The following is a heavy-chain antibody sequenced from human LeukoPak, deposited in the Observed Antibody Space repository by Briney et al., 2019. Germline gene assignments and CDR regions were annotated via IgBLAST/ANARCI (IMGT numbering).Heavy chain of an antibody. D-gene: IGHD1-26*01. CDR3: ARSGLVGATTGYFDY. CDR2: ISSSGTI. V-gene: IGHV3-48*02. CDR1: GFTFSSYN. J-gene: IGHJ4*02. Sequence: PGGSLRLSCAASGFTFSSYNMNWVRQAPGKGLEWVSYISSSGTIYYADSVKGRFTISRDNAGNSLYLQMKSLRDEDTAVYYCARSGLVGATTGYFDYWGQGTLVTVSS.